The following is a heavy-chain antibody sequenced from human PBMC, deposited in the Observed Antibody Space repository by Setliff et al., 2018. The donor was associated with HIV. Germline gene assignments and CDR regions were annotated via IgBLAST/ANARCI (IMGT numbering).Heavy chain of an antibody. CDR3: ARHQGKYYDSSGYSGWFFDL. CDR2: VYYTGST. V-gene: IGHV4-59*08. Sequence: PSEPLSLTCTVSGGSISSYYWSWIRQPPGKGLEWIGYVYYTGSTNYNPSLKSRVTISIDTSKNQFSLKLSSVTAADTAVYYCARHQGKYYDSSGYSGWFFDLWGRGTLVTVSS. CDR1: GGSISSYY. J-gene: IGHJ2*01. D-gene: IGHD3-22*01.